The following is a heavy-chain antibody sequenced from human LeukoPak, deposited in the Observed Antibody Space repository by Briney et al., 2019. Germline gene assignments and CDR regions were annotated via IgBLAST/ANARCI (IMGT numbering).Heavy chain of an antibody. Sequence: ASVKVSCEASGYTFTNNYMHWVRHAPGQGLEWMGIINPSGGSTNYAQKFQGRVTMTRDTSTSTVYMELSSLRSEDTAVYYCARAVGIVVVVVATLDYWGQGTLVTVSS. CDR3: ARAVGIVVVVVATLDY. CDR2: INPSGGST. V-gene: IGHV1-46*01. D-gene: IGHD2-15*01. CDR1: GYTFTNNY. J-gene: IGHJ4*02.